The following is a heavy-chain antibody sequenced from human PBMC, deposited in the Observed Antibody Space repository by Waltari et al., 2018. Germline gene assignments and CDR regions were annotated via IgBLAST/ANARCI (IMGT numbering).Heavy chain of an antibody. D-gene: IGHD6-19*01. CDR2: IDPSDSYT. CDR3: ARHSYSSGWDDY. V-gene: IGHV5-10-1*03. CDR1: GYSFTTYW. Sequence: EVQLVPSGAAVKKPGDSLRISCKGSGYSFTTYWLRRLRQMPGKGLEWMGRIDPSDSYTNYSPSFQGHVTISADKSISTAYLQWSSLKASDTAMYYCARHSYSSGWDDYWGQGTLVTVSS. J-gene: IGHJ4*02.